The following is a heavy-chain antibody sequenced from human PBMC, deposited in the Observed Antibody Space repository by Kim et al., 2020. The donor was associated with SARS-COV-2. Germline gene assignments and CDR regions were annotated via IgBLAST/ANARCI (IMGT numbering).Heavy chain of an antibody. V-gene: IGHV3-48*02. J-gene: IGHJ5*02. D-gene: IGHD4-17*01. CDR3: ARGGRRRWLTRWDWFDP. Sequence: VKGRFTISRDNAKNSLYLQTNSLRDEDTAVYYCARGGRRRWLTRWDWFDPWGQGTLVTVSS.